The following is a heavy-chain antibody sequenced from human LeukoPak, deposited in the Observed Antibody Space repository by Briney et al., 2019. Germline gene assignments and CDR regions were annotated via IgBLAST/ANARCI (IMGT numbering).Heavy chain of an antibody. CDR1: GGSVSSGTYY. V-gene: IGHV4-61*01. CDR3: ARDLGGLTAHYFDY. J-gene: IGHJ4*02. CDR2: IYYSGST. Sequence: SETLSLTCTVSGGSVSSGTYYWSWIRQPPGTGLEWIGYIYYSGSTNYNRSLKSRVTISVDTSKNQFSLKLSSVTAADTAVYYCARDLGGLTAHYFDYWGQGTLVTVSS. D-gene: IGHD1-20*01.